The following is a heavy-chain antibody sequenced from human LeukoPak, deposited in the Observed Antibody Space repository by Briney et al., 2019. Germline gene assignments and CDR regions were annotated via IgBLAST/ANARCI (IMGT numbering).Heavy chain of an antibody. Sequence: GGSLRLSCAASGFTFSILDMSWVRQAPGKGLEWVSAISGNGGRTYYADSVKGRFTISRDNSKNTLYLQMNSLRAEDTAVYYCARELDIVVVVAAPPGLSDYWGQGTLVTVSS. D-gene: IGHD2-15*01. CDR2: ISGNGGRT. J-gene: IGHJ4*02. CDR3: ARELDIVVVVAAPPGLSDY. CDR1: GFTFSILD. V-gene: IGHV3-23*01.